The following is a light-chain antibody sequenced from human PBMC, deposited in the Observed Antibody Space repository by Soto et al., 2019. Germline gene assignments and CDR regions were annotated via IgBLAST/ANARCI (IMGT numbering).Light chain of an antibody. CDR2: DAS. V-gene: IGKV3-11*01. Sequence: EIVLTQSPATLSLFPGETATLSCRASQSVSRYLAWYQQKPGQAPSLLIYDASHMATGIPARFSGSGSDTAFTLTISSLEPEDVAVYSCQQRNNWTQGLTFGQGTKLEIK. CDR1: QSVSRY. J-gene: IGKJ2*01. CDR3: QQRNNWTQGLT.